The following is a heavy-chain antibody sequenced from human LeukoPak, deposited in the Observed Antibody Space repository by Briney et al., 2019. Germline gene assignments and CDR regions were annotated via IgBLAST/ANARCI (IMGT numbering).Heavy chain of an antibody. V-gene: IGHV4-59*08. J-gene: IGHJ4*02. Sequence: SETLSLTCSVSGDSITSSYWTWIRQPPGGGLEYIGYIYYTGDTNYNPSLKNRVTMSLDASKHQFSLELRSVTAADTAIYYCARHSGSNHFDYWGQGTLVTVSS. CDR3: ARHSGSNHFDY. CDR1: GDSITSSY. CDR2: IYYTGDT. D-gene: IGHD6-6*01.